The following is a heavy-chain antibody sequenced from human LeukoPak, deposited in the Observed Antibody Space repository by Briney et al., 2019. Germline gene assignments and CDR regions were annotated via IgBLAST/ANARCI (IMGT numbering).Heavy chain of an antibody. CDR1: GDSISSNEW. V-gene: IGHV4-4*02. D-gene: IGHD6-19*01. CDR2: VFHSGST. J-gene: IGHJ4*02. CDR3: ARDLAVAGTNYFDF. Sequence: SGTLSLTCSVSGDSISSNEWWSWVRQPPGKGLEWIGEVFHSGSTNFSPSLKSRVTISIDKSKNQFSLEVTSVTAADTAIYYCARDLAVAGTNYFDFWGQGVLVTVSS.